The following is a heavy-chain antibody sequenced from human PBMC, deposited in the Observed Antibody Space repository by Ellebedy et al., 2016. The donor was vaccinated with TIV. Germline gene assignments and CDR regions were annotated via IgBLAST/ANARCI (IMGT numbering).Heavy chain of an antibody. CDR3: SRASPPGYSSSWFLSPLFDY. D-gene: IGHD6-13*01. V-gene: IGHV3-49*03. CDR1: GFTFGDYA. CDR2: IRSTAYGGTT. J-gene: IGHJ4*02. Sequence: GESLKISXTASGFTFGDYAMSWFRQAPGKGLEWLGFIRSTAYGGTTEYAASVKGRFTISRDDSKSIAHLQMSSLKTEDTAVYYCSRASPPGYSSSWFLSPLFDYWGQGTLVTVSS.